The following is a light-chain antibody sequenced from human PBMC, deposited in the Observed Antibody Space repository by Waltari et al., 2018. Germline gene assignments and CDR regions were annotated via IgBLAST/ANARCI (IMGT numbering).Light chain of an antibody. CDR3: AAWDVSLNGVV. Sequence: QSVLTQAPSASGTPGQSVAISCSGSSSNIGSNTVNWYQQGPGTAPKLLIYVNNGRPSGVPDRVSGSKSGTSASLAISGLQSEDEADYYCAAWDVSLNGVVFGGGTKVTVL. CDR2: VNN. CDR1: SSNIGSNT. J-gene: IGLJ3*02. V-gene: IGLV1-44*01.